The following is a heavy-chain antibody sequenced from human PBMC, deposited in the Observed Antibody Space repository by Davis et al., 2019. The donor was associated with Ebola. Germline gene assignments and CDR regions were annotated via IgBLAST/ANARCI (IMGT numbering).Heavy chain of an antibody. CDR1: GGSISDYY. J-gene: IGHJ6*04. V-gene: IGHV4-31*03. Sequence: SETLSLTCTVSGGSISDYYWSWIRQHPGKGLEWIGYSYYSGSTYYNPSLKSRVTITVDTSKNQFSLKLSSVTAADTAVYYCARDVCSGGSCYSFYYYGMDVWGKGTTVTVSS. CDR3: ARDVCSGGSCYSFYYYGMDV. D-gene: IGHD2-15*01. CDR2: SYYSGST.